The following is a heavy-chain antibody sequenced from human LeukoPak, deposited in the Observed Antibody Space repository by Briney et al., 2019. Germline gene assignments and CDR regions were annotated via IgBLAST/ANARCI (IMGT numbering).Heavy chain of an antibody. D-gene: IGHD3-22*01. CDR2: IIAIFGTA. J-gene: IGHJ4*02. V-gene: IGHV1-69*13. CDR1: GGTFSSYA. Sequence: SVKVSCKASGGTFSSYAISWVRQAPGQGLEWMGGIIAIFGTANYAQKFQGRVTMTADESTSTAYMELSSLRSEDTAVYYCAREGYYDSSGYSPVYFDYWGQGTLVSVSS. CDR3: AREGYYDSSGYSPVYFDY.